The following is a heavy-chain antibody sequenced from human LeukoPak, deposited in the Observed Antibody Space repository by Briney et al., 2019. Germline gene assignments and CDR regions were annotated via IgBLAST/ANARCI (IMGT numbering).Heavy chain of an antibody. Sequence: ASVKVSCKASGYTFTSYYMHWVRQTPGQGLEWRGIINPSGGSTSYAQKFRGRVTMTRDMSTSTVYMELSSLRSEDTAVYYCAREGISGYRAFDYWGQGTLVTVSS. V-gene: IGHV1-46*01. D-gene: IGHD3-22*01. J-gene: IGHJ4*02. CDR2: INPSGGST. CDR3: AREGISGYRAFDY. CDR1: GYTFTSYY.